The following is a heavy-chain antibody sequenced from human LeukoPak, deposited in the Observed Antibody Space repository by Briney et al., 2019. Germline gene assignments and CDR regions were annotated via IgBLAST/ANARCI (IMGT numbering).Heavy chain of an antibody. D-gene: IGHD1-1*01. CDR1: GFTVSSNY. Sequence: PGGSLRLSCAASGFTVSSNYMSWIRQAPGKGLEWVSYISKSGSDTNFADSVKGRFTISRDNAKNSLYLQMSSLRAEDTAVYYCARVGATGTADYWGQGTLVTVSS. CDR2: ISKSGSDT. J-gene: IGHJ4*02. CDR3: ARVGATGTADY. V-gene: IGHV3-11*03.